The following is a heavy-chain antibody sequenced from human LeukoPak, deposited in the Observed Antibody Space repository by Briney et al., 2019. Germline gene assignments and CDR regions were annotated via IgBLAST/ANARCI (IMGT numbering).Heavy chain of an antibody. Sequence: GGSLRLSCAASGFTVSSNYMSWVRQAPAKGLEWVSVIYSGGSTYYADSVKGRFTISRDNSKNTLNLQMNSLRAEDTAVYYCARYLRRDGRNAASLGFDIWGQGTMVTVSS. CDR2: IYSGGST. J-gene: IGHJ3*02. D-gene: IGHD5-24*01. CDR1: GFTVSSNY. CDR3: ARYLRRDGRNAASLGFDI. V-gene: IGHV3-66*01.